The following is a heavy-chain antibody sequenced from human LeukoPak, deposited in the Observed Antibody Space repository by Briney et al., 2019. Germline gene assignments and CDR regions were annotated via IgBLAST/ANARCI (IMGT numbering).Heavy chain of an antibody. CDR1: GFTFSSYW. CDR2: IKQDGSEK. Sequence: PGGSLRLSCAASGFTFSSYWMSWVRQALGKGLEWVANIKQDGSEKYYVDSVKGRFTISRDNAKNSLYLQMNSLRAEDTAVYYCARERAVAGRGDFDYWGQGTLVTVSS. V-gene: IGHV3-7*04. CDR3: ARERAVAGRGDFDY. D-gene: IGHD6-19*01. J-gene: IGHJ4*02.